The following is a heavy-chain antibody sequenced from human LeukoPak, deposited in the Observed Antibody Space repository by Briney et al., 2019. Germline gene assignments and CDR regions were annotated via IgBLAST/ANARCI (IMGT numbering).Heavy chain of an antibody. D-gene: IGHD3-10*01. CDR3: ARSFMVRGVIFPT. CDR1: GGSIISSSYY. CDR2: IYPSGNT. J-gene: IGHJ5*02. V-gene: IGHV4-61*09. Sequence: SQTLSLTCTVSGGSIISSSYYWSWIRQPAGKGLEWIGHIYPSGNTNYNPSLKSRVTISVDTSKNQFSLKLSSVTAADTAVYYCARSFMVRGVIFPTWGQGTLVTVSS.